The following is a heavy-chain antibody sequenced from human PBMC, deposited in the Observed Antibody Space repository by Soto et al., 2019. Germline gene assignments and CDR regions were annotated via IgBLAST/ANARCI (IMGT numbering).Heavy chain of an antibody. Sequence: ASVNVSCKASVGTVSSYAISWVRQAPGQGLEWMGGIIPIFGTANYAQKFQGRVTITADESTSTAYMELSSLRSEDTAVYYCASRYANYYGMDVWGQGTTVTVSS. CDR1: VGTVSSYA. CDR2: IIPIFGTA. D-gene: IGHD1-1*01. V-gene: IGHV1-69*13. CDR3: ASRYANYYGMDV. J-gene: IGHJ6*02.